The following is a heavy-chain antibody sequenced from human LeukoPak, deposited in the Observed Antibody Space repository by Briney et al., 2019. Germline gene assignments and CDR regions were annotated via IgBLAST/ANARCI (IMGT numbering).Heavy chain of an antibody. CDR3: AKGSPRGDTFDT. D-gene: IGHD3-10*01. J-gene: IGHJ3*02. Sequence: ATVKISCKVSGYTLTDYFMHWVQQAPGKGLEWVGLVDPEDGETLYAEKFQGRVTITADTSTDTAYMELSSLRSEDTAVYYCAKGSPRGDTFDTWGQGTMVTVSS. V-gene: IGHV1-69-2*01. CDR2: VDPEDGET. CDR1: GYTLTDYF.